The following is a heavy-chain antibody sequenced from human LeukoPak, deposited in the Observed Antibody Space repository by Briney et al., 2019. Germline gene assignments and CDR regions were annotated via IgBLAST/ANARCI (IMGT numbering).Heavy chain of an antibody. Sequence: PGGSLRLSCAASGFTFSSYAMSWVRQAPGKGLEWVLGISAGGGSTYYADFVKGRFTVSRDNSKNTLYLKMDSLRAEDTAVYHCARYLGSMSDIAAFDYWGQGTLVTVSS. CDR2: ISAGGGST. CDR3: ARYLGSMSDIAAFDY. CDR1: GFTFSSYA. D-gene: IGHD6-13*01. V-gene: IGHV3-23*01. J-gene: IGHJ4*02.